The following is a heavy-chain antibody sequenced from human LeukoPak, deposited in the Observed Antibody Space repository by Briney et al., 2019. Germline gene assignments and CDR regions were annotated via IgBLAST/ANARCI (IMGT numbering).Heavy chain of an antibody. D-gene: IGHD2-2*02. V-gene: IGHV4-31*03. CDR1: GGSISSGGYY. Sequence: SETLSLTCTVSGGSISSGGYYWSWIRQHPGKGLERIGYIYYSGSTYYNPSLKSRVTISVDTSKNQFSLKLSSVTAADTAVYYCARVAIPGPKGDYGMDVWGQGTTVTVSS. J-gene: IGHJ6*02. CDR2: IYYSGST. CDR3: ARVAIPGPKGDYGMDV.